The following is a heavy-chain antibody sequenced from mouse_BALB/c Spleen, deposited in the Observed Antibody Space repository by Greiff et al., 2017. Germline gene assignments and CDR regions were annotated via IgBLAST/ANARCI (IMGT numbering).Heavy chain of an antibody. CDR3: ARRDYGSLYWYFDV. CDR2: VNPYNGGT. D-gene: IGHD1-1*01. J-gene: IGHJ1*01. V-gene: IGHV1-19*01. CDR1: GYTFTDYY. Sequence: VQLQQSGPELVKPGASVKMSCKASGYTFTDYYMDWVKQSHGESFVWIGRVNPYNGGTSYNQKFKGKATLTVDKSSSTAYMELNSLTSEDSAVYYCARRDYGSLYWYFDVWGAGTTVTVSS.